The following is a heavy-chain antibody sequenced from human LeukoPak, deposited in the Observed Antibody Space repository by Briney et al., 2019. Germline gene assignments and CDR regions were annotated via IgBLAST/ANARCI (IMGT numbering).Heavy chain of an antibody. V-gene: IGHV3-7*01. CDR2: IKQDGSEK. CDR1: GFTFSSYW. CDR3: AGEKSDYYYYYGMDV. Sequence: GGSLRLSCAASGFTFSSYWMSWVRQAPGKGLEWVANIKQDGSEKYYVDSVKGRFTISRDNAKNSLYLQMNSLRAEDTAVYYCAGEKSDYYYYYGMDVWGQGTTVTVSS. J-gene: IGHJ6*02.